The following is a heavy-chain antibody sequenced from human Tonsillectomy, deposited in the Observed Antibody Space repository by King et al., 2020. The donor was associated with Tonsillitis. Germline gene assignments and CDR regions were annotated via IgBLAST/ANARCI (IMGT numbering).Heavy chain of an antibody. CDR3: AKDRAAGELRGYDAFDI. CDR1: GFTFDDYA. J-gene: IGHJ3*02. V-gene: IGHV3-9*01. Sequence: VQLVESGGGLVQPGRSLRLSCAASGFTFDDYAMHWVRQAPGKGLEWVSGISWNSGSIGYADSVKGRFTISRDNAKNSLYLQMNSLRAEDTALYYCAKDRAAGELRGYDAFDIWGQGTMVTVSS. CDR2: ISWNSGSI. D-gene: IGHD1-26*01.